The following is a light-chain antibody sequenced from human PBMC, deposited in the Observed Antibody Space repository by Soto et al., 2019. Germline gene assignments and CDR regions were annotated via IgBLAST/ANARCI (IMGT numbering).Light chain of an antibody. CDR3: QHHSNWPPWT. V-gene: IGKV3-11*01. Sequence: EIVLTQSPASLSLSPGERASLSCRASENVRTFLDWYQQKPGQAPRLLIPGASNRATGIPDRFSGSGSGTDFTLTISNLEPEDFAVYYCQHHSNWPPWTFGQGTRVEIQ. CDR1: ENVRTF. J-gene: IGKJ1*01. CDR2: GAS.